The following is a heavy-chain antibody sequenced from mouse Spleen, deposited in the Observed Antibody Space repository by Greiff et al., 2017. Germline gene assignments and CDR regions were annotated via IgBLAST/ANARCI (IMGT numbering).Heavy chain of an antibody. D-gene: IGHD2-5*01. CDR2: IWSDGST. CDR3: ARFYSNYEAWFAY. V-gene: IGHV2-4-1*01. CDR1: GFSLTNYA. J-gene: IGHJ3*01. Sequence: QVQLQQSGPGLVAPSQSLSITCTVSGFSLTNYAVHWVRQSPGKGLEWLGVIWSDGSTDYNAAFISRLSISKDNSKSQVFFKMNSLQADDTAIYYCARFYSNYEAWFAYWGQGTLVTVSA.